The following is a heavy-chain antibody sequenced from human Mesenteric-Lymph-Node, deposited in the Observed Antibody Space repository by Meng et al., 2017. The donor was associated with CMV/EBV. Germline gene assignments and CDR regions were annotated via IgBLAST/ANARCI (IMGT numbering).Heavy chain of an antibody. D-gene: IGHD3-10*01. J-gene: IGHJ2*01. CDR3: ARRKVLLWFGEFMNSGWYFDL. Sequence: SYAINWVRQAPGQGLEWMGWINTNTENPTYAQGFTGRFVFSLDTSVSTAYLQINSLKTEDTAVYYRARRKVLLWFGEFMNSGWYFDLWGRGTLVTVSS. V-gene: IGHV7-4-1*02. CDR1: SYA. CDR2: INTNTENP.